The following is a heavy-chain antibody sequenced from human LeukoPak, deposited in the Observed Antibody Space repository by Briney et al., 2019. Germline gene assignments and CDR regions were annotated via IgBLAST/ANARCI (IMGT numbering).Heavy chain of an antibody. D-gene: IGHD6-13*01. J-gene: IGHJ4*02. CDR1: GFTFSSYA. CDR3: ARYGSSWYV. V-gene: IGHV3-64*01. CDR2: ISSNGGST. Sequence: QPGGSLRLSCAASGFTFSSYAMHWVRQAPGKGLEYVSAISSNGGSTYYANSVKGRFTISRDNSKNTLYLQMGSLRAEDMAVYYCARYGSSWYVWGQGTLVTVSS.